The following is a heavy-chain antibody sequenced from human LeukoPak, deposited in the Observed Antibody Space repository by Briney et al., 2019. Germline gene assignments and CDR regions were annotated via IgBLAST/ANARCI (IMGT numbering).Heavy chain of an antibody. CDR3: AGSRDGYNLAFDY. J-gene: IGHJ4*02. V-gene: IGHV4-31*03. Sequence: PSQTLSLTCTVSGGSISSGGYYWSWIRQHPGKGLEWIGYIYYSGSTYYNPSLKSRVTISVDTSKNQFSLKLSSVTAADTAVYYCAGSRDGYNLAFDYWGQGTLVTVSS. D-gene: IGHD5-24*01. CDR1: GGSISSGGYY. CDR2: IYYSGST.